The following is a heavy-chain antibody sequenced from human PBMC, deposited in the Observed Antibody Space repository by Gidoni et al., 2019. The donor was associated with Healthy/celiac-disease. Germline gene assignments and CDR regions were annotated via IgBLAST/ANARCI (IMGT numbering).Heavy chain of an antibody. Sequence: QLQLQASGPGLGKHSETLSISCPISGRSFSSSSYYWGWIRQPPGKGLEWIGSIYYSGSTYYNPSIKRLVTISVETSKTQFSLKPSAVTAADTAVYYCARLDGRTGTTFYWGQGTLVTVSS. D-gene: IGHD1-1*01. J-gene: IGHJ4*02. CDR3: ARLDGRTGTTFY. CDR1: GRSFSSSSYY. V-gene: IGHV4-39*01. CDR2: IYYSGST.